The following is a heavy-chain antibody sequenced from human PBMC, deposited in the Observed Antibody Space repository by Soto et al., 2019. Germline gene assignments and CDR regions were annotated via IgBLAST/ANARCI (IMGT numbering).Heavy chain of an antibody. CDR1: GGSISSYY. CDR2: IYYSGST. J-gene: IGHJ6*02. CDR3: ARDSLTMVRGVYYYYYYGMDV. V-gene: IGHV4-59*01. D-gene: IGHD3-10*01. Sequence: SETLSLTCTVSGGSISSYYWSWIRQPPVKVLEWIGYIYYSGSTNYNPSLKSRVTISVDTSKNQFSLKLSSVTAADTAVYYCARDSLTMVRGVYYYYYYGMDVWGQGTKVTVS.